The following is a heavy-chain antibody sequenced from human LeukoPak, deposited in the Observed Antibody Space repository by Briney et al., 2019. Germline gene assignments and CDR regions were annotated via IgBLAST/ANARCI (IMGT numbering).Heavy chain of an antibody. J-gene: IGHJ1*01. CDR2: ISSSGSTI. Sequence: GGSLRHSCAASGFTFSSYEMNWVRQAPGKGLEWVSYISSSGSTIYYADSVKGRFTISRDNSKNTLYLQMNSLRAEDTAVYYCAKSSGQLVHHWGQGTLVTVSS. V-gene: IGHV3-48*03. CDR3: AKSSGQLVHH. D-gene: IGHD6-6*01. CDR1: GFTFSSYE.